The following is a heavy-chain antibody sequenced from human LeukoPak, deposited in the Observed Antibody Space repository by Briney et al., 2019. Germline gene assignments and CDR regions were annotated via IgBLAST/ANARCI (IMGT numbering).Heavy chain of an antibody. CDR3: ARDTVRIAVAKDAFDI. Sequence: ASVKVSCXASGYTFTSYGISWVRQAPGQGLEWMGCISAYNGNTNYAQKLQGRVTMTTDTSTSTAYMELRSLGSDDTAVYYCARDTVRIAVAKDAFDIWGQGTMVTVSS. D-gene: IGHD6-19*01. CDR1: GYTFTSYG. J-gene: IGHJ3*02. CDR2: ISAYNGNT. V-gene: IGHV1-18*01.